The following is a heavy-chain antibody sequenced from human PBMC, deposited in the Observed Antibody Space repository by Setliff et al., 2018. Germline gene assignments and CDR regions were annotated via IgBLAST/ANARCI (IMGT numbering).Heavy chain of an antibody. CDR3: ARSLSSGSYYNPRPFYSDY. CDR2: IHTSGNT. D-gene: IGHD3-10*01. Sequence: SETLSLTCTVSGDSISSGSYYWSWIRQPAGKGLEWIGQIHTSGNTNYNPSLKSRVTISGDTSKNQFSLKLSSVTAADTAVYYCARSLSSGSYYNPRPFYSDYWGQGTLVTVS. CDR1: GDSISSGSYY. V-gene: IGHV4-61*09. J-gene: IGHJ4*02.